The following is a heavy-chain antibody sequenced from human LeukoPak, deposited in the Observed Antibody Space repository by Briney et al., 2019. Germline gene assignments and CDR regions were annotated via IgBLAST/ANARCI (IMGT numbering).Heavy chain of an antibody. D-gene: IGHD2-21*02. J-gene: IGHJ4*02. CDR2: ISLTTTTV. CDR1: GFTFSSSYS. V-gene: IGHV3-48*01. CDR3: ARDGDWAFDY. Sequence: GGSLRLSCAASGFTFSSSYSMNWVRQAPGKGLEWVAHISLTTTTVSYADSVKGRFIMSRDNAKNSLFLQMNSLRAEDTAVYYCARDGDWAFDYWGQGTLVTVSS.